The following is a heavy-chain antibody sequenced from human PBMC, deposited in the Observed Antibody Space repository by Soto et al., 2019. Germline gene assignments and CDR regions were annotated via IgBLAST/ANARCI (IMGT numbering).Heavy chain of an antibody. D-gene: IGHD3-22*01. CDR2: IYYSGST. CDR3: ARLRYYYDNSGYYYFDS. CDR1: GCSISSSSYY. Sequence: SETLSLTFTGSGCSISSSSYYLGWIRQPPGKGPAWIVTIYYSGSTYYNPSLKSRVTISVDTSKNQFSLKLSSVTAADTAVYYCARLRYYYDNSGYYYFDSWGQGTPVTVSS. V-gene: IGHV4-39*01. J-gene: IGHJ4*02.